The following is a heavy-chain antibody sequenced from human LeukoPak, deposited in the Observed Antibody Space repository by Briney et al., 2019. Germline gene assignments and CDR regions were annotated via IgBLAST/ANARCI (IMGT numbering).Heavy chain of an antibody. J-gene: IGHJ3*02. CDR3: AKPLGSSAWYGAFDI. Sequence: GRPLRLSCAASGFTFYDYAMHGVRHAPGKGLEWVSGISWNSGSIDYADSVKGRFTISRENAKNSLYLQMNSLRAEDTALYYCAKPLGSSAWYGAFDIWGQGTMVTVSS. CDR2: ISWNSGSI. D-gene: IGHD6-19*01. V-gene: IGHV3-9*01. CDR1: GFTFYDYA.